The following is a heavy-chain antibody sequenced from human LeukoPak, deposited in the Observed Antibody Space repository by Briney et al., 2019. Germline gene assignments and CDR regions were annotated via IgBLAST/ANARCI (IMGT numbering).Heavy chain of an antibody. CDR3: ARNRYYYGSGNYGVPNWFDP. CDR2: IYYSGST. V-gene: IGHV4-39*01. CDR1: GGSISSSSYY. D-gene: IGHD3-10*01. J-gene: IGHJ5*02. Sequence: SETLSLTRTVSGGSISSSSYYWGWIRQPPGKGLEWIGSIYYSGSTYYTPSLKSRVTISVDTSKNQFSLKLSSVTAADTAMYYCARNRYYYGSGNYGVPNWFDPWGQGTLVTVSS.